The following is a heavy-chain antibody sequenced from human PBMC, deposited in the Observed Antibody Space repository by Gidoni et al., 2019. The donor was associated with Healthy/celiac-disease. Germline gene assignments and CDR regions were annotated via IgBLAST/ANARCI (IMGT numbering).Heavy chain of an antibody. CDR1: GFTLSNAW. CDR3: TTDLLVVVPAAGDY. V-gene: IGHV3-15*01. CDR2: IKSKTDGGTT. Sequence: EVQLVESGGGLVKPGGSLRLSCAASGFTLSNAWMSWVRQAPGKGLEWVGRIKSKTDGGTTDYAAPVKGRFTISRDDSKNTLYLQMNSLKTEDTAVYYCTTDLLVVVPAAGDYWGQGTLVTVSS. J-gene: IGHJ4*02. D-gene: IGHD2-2*01.